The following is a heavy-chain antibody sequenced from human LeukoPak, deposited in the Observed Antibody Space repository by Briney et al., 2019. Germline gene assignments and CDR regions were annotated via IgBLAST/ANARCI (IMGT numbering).Heavy chain of an antibody. D-gene: IGHD3-16*01. CDR1: GFSFHTYA. J-gene: IGHJ1*01. CDR3: AKARGGGTHSWLLTWDL. CDR2: ISGGGGGT. Sequence: SGGSLRLSCAASGFSFHTYAMAWVRQTPGKGLEWVSSISGGGGGTYYAHSVKGRFTVSRDNAQHTLYLQMNSLTAADTALYYCAKARGGGTHSWLLTWDLWGQGTLVTVSS. V-gene: IGHV3-23*01.